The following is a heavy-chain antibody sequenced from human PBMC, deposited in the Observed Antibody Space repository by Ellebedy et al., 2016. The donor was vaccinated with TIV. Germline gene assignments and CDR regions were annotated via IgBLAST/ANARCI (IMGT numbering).Heavy chain of an antibody. J-gene: IGHJ4*02. CDR1: GDSISDGGYY. D-gene: IGHD5-18*01. CDR3: ATRGSHTAFDDFDN. CDR2: IYYSGRT. Sequence: SETLSLTCTVSGDSISDGGYYWGWVRQRPGKGLEWVGHIYYSGRTSSNPSLESRLTISVDTTKNQFSLRLSSVTAADTAVYYCATRGSHTAFDDFDNWGQGILVTVSS. V-gene: IGHV4-31*03.